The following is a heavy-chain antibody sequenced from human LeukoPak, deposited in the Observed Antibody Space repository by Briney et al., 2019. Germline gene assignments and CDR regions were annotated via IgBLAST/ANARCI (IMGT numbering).Heavy chain of an antibody. CDR2: IKQDGSEK. J-gene: IGHJ4*02. V-gene: IGHV3-7*01. CDR1: GFTFSRYW. Sequence: GGSLRLSCAASGFTFSRYWMSWVRQAPGKGLEWVANIKQDGSEKYYVDSVKGRFTISRDNAKNSLYLQMNSLRAEDTAVYYCARASRAIVATIVSSGWRPFDYWGQGTLVTVSS. D-gene: IGHD5-12*01. CDR3: ARASRAIVATIVSSGWRPFDY.